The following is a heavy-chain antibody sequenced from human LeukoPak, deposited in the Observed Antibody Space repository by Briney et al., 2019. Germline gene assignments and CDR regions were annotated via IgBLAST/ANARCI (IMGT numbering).Heavy chain of an antibody. V-gene: IGHV3-30-3*01. CDR2: ISYDGSNK. Sequence: SCKASGYTFTSYAMHWVRQAPGKGLEWVAVISYDGSNKYYADSVKGRFTISRDNSKNTLYLQMNSLRAEDTAVYYCARGPWIQLWPLDYWGQGTLVTVSS. CDR1: GYTFTSYA. J-gene: IGHJ4*02. D-gene: IGHD5-18*01. CDR3: ARGPWIQLWPLDY.